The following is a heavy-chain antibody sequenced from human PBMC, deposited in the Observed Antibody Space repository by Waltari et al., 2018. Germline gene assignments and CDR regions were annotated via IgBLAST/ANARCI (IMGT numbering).Heavy chain of an antibody. CDR1: GLTFSGYW. CDR3: VRDRHSWD. Sequence: EVHLVESGGDLVQPGGSLRLYCAGSGLTFSGYWMHWVRQVPGKGLVWVSRISPDGRTTFYADSVKGRFAISRDNAKNALYLQMNSLRAEDTAVYYCVRDRHSWDWGQGTLVTVSS. CDR2: ISPDGRTT. J-gene: IGHJ4*02. V-gene: IGHV3-74*01.